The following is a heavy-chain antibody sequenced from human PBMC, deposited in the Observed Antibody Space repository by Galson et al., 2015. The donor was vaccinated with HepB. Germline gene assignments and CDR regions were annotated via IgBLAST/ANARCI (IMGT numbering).Heavy chain of an antibody. V-gene: IGHV3-74*01. D-gene: IGHD5-24*01. CDR3: ARVSVEMATISTNCLGY. CDR1: GFTFSSYW. J-gene: IGHJ4*02. CDR2: INSDGSST. Sequence: SLRLSCAASGFTFSSYWMHWVRQAPGKGLVWVSRINSDGSSTSYADSVKGRFTISRDNAKNTLYLQMNSLRAEDTAVYYCARVSVEMATISTNCLGYWGQGTLVTVSS.